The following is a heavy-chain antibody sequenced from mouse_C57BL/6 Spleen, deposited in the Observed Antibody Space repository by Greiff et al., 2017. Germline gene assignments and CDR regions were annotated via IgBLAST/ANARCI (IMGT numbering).Heavy chain of an antibody. CDR2: IYPGDGDT. D-gene: IGHD2-4*01. J-gene: IGHJ3*01. Sequence: VQLQQSGAELVKPGASVKISCKASGYAFSSYWMNWVKQRPGKGLEWIGQIYPGDGDTNYNGKFKGKATLTADKSSSTAYMQLRSLTYEDSAVYFCARAPYDYEGRGFAYWGQGTLVTVSA. CDR1: GYAFSSYW. CDR3: ARAPYDYEGRGFAY. V-gene: IGHV1-80*01.